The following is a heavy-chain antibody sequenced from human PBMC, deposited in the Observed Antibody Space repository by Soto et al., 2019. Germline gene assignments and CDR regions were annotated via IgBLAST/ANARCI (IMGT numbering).Heavy chain of an antibody. CDR2: ISGSGGST. J-gene: IGHJ4*02. Sequence: GGSLRLSCAASGFTFSSYAMSWVRQAPGKGLEWVSAISGSGGSTYYADSVKGRFTIARDNSKNTLYLQRNSLRAEDTVVYYGAKVSWELLAHFDYWGQGTLVTVSS. CDR1: GFTFSSYA. CDR3: AKVSWELLAHFDY. D-gene: IGHD1-26*01. V-gene: IGHV3-23*01.